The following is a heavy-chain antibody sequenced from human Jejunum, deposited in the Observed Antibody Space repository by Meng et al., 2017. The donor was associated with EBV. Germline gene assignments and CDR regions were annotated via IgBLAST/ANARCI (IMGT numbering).Heavy chain of an antibody. D-gene: IGHD5-12*01. CDR2: LNPNNGAT. J-gene: IGHJ4*02. V-gene: IGHV1-46*01. CDR1: GYTFIDYH. CDR3: VGEIVAPYSFDQ. Sequence: QGQLGQSGAGGKKPGASVKLSCKTSGYTFIDYHVHWVRQAPGQGLEWMGILNPNNGATSYAQRIRGRVTMTRDTSTSTVYMELSSLRSEDTALYYCVGEIVAPYSFDQWGQGTLVTVSS.